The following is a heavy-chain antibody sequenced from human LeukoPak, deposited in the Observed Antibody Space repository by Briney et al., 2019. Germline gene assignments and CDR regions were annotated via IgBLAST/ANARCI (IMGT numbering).Heavy chain of an antibody. V-gene: IGHV4-59*01. J-gene: IGHJ3*02. D-gene: IGHD3-22*01. CDR3: ARARNYYDSSDYYYEGDAFDI. CDR2: IYYSGST. Sequence: SETRSLTCTVSGGSISSYHWSWIRQPPGKGLECIGYIYYSGSTHYNPSLKSRVTISVDTSKNQFSLKLSSVTAADTAVYFCARARNYYDSSDYYYEGDAFDIWGQGTMVTVSS. CDR1: GGSISSYH.